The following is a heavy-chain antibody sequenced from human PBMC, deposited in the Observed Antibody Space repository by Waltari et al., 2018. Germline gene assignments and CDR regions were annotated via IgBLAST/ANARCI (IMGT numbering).Heavy chain of an antibody. J-gene: IGHJ3*02. D-gene: IGHD3-22*01. Sequence: QVQLQESGPGLVKPSETLSLTCAVSGYSISSGYYWGWIRQPPGKGLEWIGSIYHSGTTSYNPSLKSRVTISVDTSKNQFSLKLSSVTAADTAVYYCARYAQYYYDSSGYPAGAFDIWGQGTMVTVSS. CDR3: ARYAQYYYDSSGYPAGAFDI. CDR1: GYSISSGYY. V-gene: IGHV4-38-2*01. CDR2: IYHSGTT.